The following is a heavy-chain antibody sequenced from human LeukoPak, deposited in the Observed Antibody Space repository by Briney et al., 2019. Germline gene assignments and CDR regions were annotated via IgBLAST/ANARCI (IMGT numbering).Heavy chain of an antibody. V-gene: IGHV3-23*01. Sequence: GGSLRLSCAGSGFTFRSYAMSWVLQSPVKGLEWVSAISDSGDGTYYADSVKARFTISRDNSKNTVYLEMSSLRAEDTAVYYCVREVSAWPKNWFDPWGQGTLVTVSS. J-gene: IGHJ5*02. CDR3: VREVSAWPKNWFDP. CDR2: ISDSGDGT. D-gene: IGHD3-3*01. CDR1: GFTFRSYA.